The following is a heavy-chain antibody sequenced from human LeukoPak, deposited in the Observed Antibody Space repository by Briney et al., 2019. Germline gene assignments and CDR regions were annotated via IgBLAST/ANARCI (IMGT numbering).Heavy chain of an antibody. CDR1: GYTFSSYS. CDR3: ARLRRNSDRSGYYYYYDY. CDR2: ISGGSNYI. J-gene: IGHJ4*02. D-gene: IGHD3-22*01. V-gene: IGHV3-21*01. Sequence: GGPLRLSCAASGYTFSSYSINWVRQAPGKVLELVSSISGGSNYIYYADSVRGRFSISRDDARNSLYLQMDSLRGDDTAVYYCARLRRNSDRSGYYYYYDYWGQGTLVTVSS.